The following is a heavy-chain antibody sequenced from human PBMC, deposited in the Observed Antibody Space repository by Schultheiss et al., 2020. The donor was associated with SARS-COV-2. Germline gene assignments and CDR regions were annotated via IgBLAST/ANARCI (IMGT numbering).Heavy chain of an antibody. D-gene: IGHD6-13*01. CDR3: AKVIGRQLLLAFDI. Sequence: GGSLRLSCAASGFTFDDYAMHWVRQAPGKGLEWVSGISWNSGSIGYADSVKGRFTISRDNAKNSLYLQMNSLRAEDTALYYCAKVIGRQLLLAFDIWGQGTMVTVSS. V-gene: IGHV3-9*01. CDR1: GFTFDDYA. J-gene: IGHJ3*02. CDR2: ISWNSGSI.